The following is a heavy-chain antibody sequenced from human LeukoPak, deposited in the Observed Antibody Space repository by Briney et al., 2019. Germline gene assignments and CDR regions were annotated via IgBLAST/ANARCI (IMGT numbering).Heavy chain of an antibody. CDR3: ARLGAAPGPPHYFYYGMDV. CDR1: GGSISSRSYY. CDR2: TYYTGST. D-gene: IGHD6-13*01. J-gene: IGHJ6*02. V-gene: IGHV4-39*01. Sequence: SETLSLTCSVSGGSISSRSYYWGWVRQPPGKGLEWIGSTYYTGSTCYNPSLRSRVSISGDTSKNQVSLKVDSVTAADTAVYYCARLGAAPGPPHYFYYGMDVWGQGTTVTVS.